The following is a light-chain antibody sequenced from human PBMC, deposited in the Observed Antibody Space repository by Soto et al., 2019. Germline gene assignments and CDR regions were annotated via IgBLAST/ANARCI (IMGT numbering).Light chain of an antibody. CDR2: EGS. CDR1: SSDVGSYNL. J-gene: IGLJ1*01. V-gene: IGLV2-23*03. CDR3: CSYAGSSTFAYV. Sequence: ALTQPASVSGSPGQSITISCTGTSSDVGSYNLVSWYQQHPGKAPKLMIYEGSKRPSGVSNRFSGSKSGNTASLTISGLQAEDEADYYCCSYAGSSTFAYVFGTGTKVPVL.